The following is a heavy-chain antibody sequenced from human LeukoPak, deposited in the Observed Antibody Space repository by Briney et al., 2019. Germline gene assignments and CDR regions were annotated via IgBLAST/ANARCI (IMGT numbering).Heavy chain of an antibody. CDR3: ARARVGALDI. Sequence: SETLSLTCTVSGGSISSYYWSWIRQPPGKGLEWIGYIYYSGSTNFNPSLKSRVTISVDTSKNQFSLKLGSVTAADTAVYYCARARVGALDIWGQGTMVTVSS. J-gene: IGHJ3*02. CDR2: IYYSGST. V-gene: IGHV4-59*01. D-gene: IGHD3-16*01. CDR1: GGSISSYY.